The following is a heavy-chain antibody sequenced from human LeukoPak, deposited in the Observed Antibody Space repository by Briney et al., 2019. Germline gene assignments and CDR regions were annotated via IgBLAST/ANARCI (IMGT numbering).Heavy chain of an antibody. Sequence: GGSLRLSCAASGFTFSSYWMNWVRQAPGKGLVWVSRIASDGRSTTYADSVKGRFSISRDNAKNTLYLQMNSLRVEDTAVYYCARGRPHGNDYWGQGTLVTVSS. CDR2: IASDGRST. D-gene: IGHD4-23*01. J-gene: IGHJ4*02. CDR3: ARGRPHGNDY. CDR1: GFTFSSYW. V-gene: IGHV3-74*01.